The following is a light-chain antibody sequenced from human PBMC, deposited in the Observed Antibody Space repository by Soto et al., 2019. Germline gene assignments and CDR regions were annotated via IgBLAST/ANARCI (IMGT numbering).Light chain of an antibody. CDR3: CSYAGSSTRVV. V-gene: IGLV2-23*02. J-gene: IGLJ2*01. CDR2: EVS. Sequence: QSALTQPVSVSGSPGQSITISCTGTSSDVGSYNLVSWYQQHPGKAPKLMIYEVSKRPSGVSNRFSGSKSGNTASLTISGLQAEDEADYYCCSYAGSSTRVVFGGGTKVTVL. CDR1: SSDVGSYNL.